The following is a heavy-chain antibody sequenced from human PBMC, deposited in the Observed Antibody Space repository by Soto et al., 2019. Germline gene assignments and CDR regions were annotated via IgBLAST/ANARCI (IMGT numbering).Heavy chain of an antibody. CDR1: GFTFSSYG. V-gene: IGHV3-30*03. CDR2: ISYDGSNK. CDR3: ASGPPYESNFDY. Sequence: QVQLVESGGGVVQPGRSLRLSCAASGFTFSSYGMHWVRQAPGKGLEWVAVISYDGSNKYYADSVKGRFTISRDNSKNTLYLQMNSPRAEYTSVYYCASGPPYESNFDYWGQGTLVTVSS. J-gene: IGHJ4*02. D-gene: IGHD5-12*01.